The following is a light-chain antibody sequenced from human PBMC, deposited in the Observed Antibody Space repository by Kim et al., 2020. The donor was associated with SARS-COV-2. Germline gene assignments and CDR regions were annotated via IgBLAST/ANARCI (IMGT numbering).Light chain of an antibody. Sequence: GDRVSITCRMSQGINTDIAWYQVKPGKPPKLLIYGASTLQTGVASRFSGSGSGTDFTLSSSFVQSEDFATDYCQHYYSFTPTFGEGTKV. CDR3: QHYYSFTPT. CDR2: GAS. V-gene: IGKV1D-8*01. CDR1: QGINTD. J-gene: IGKJ1*01.